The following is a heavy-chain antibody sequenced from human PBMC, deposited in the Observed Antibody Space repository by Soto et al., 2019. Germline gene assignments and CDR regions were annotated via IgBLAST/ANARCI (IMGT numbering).Heavy chain of an antibody. D-gene: IGHD2-2*01. CDR1: GFTFSSYG. Sequence: GGSLRLSCAASGFTFSSYGMHWVRQAPGKGLEWVAVIWYDGSNKYYADSVKGRFTISRDNSKNTLYLQMNSLRAEDTAVYYCARDRASYCSSTSCARADYYMDVWGKGTTVTVSS. CDR2: IWYDGSNK. V-gene: IGHV3-33*01. CDR3: ARDRASYCSSTSCARADYYMDV. J-gene: IGHJ6*03.